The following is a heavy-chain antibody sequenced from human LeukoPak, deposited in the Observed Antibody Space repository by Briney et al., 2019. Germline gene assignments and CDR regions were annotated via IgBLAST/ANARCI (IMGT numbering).Heavy chain of an antibody. CDR2: INYNGRT. CDR1: GASISNHY. J-gene: IGHJ5*02. Sequence: SQTLSTTCNDSGASISNHYWSLIRQITGKELDRIEDINYNGRTNYNPSLKSRVTISLDTSKNQFSLKLSSVTAADTAVYYCARGADCSSTSCYGHWFDPWGQGTLVTVSS. V-gene: IGHV4-59*11. D-gene: IGHD2-2*01. CDR3: ARGADCSSTSCYGHWFDP.